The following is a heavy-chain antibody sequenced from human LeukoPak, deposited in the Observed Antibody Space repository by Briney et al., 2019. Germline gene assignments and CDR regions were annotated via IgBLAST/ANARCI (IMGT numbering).Heavy chain of an antibody. CDR2: ISRSSSHI. Sequence: GGSLRLSRAASGFTFSSYSMNWVRQAPGKGLEWVSSISRSSSHIYYADSVRGRFTIFRDNAKNSLFLQMNSLTAEDTAVYYCTRALGGDADYWGQGTLVTVSS. D-gene: IGHD2-21*02. CDR1: GFTFSSYS. J-gene: IGHJ4*02. V-gene: IGHV3-21*01. CDR3: TRALGGDADY.